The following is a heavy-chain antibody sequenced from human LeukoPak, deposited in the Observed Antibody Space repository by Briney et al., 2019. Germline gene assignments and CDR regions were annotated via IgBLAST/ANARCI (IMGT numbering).Heavy chain of an antibody. CDR3: ARGLYYYDSSGYYGDTFDI. Sequence: GGSLRLSCAASGFTFSSYDMHWVRQPTGKGLEWVSGIGTTGDTYYPGSVKGRFTISRENAKNALHLQMNSLRAGDTAVYYCARGLYYYDSSGYYGDTFDIWGQGTMVIVSS. V-gene: IGHV3-13*04. CDR2: IGTTGDT. D-gene: IGHD3-22*01. J-gene: IGHJ3*02. CDR1: GFTFSSYD.